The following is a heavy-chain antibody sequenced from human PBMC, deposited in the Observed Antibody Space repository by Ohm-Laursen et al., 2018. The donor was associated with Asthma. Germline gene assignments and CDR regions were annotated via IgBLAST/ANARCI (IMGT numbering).Heavy chain of an antibody. CDR1: GFTFSRYW. CDR3: ARGIRYGYYYYGMDV. CDR2: LKSDGTET. V-gene: IGHV3-74*01. Sequence: SLRLSCAASGFTFSRYWMHWVRQAPGMGLVWVSRLKSDGTETTYADSVKGRFTISRDNSKNTLYLQMNSLRAEDTAVYYCARGIRYGYYYYGMDVWGQGTTVTVSS. J-gene: IGHJ6*02. D-gene: IGHD3-16*01.